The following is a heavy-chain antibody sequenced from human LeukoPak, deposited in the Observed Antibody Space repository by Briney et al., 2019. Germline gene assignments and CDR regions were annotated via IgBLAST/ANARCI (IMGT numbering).Heavy chain of an antibody. J-gene: IGHJ4*02. V-gene: IGHV2-70*17. CDR3: ARIRGTYCVSTSCSFEDF. D-gene: IGHD2-2*01. CDR2: IDWDDDK. Sequence: GPTLVNPTQTLTLTCTFSGFSLSTTGMSVSWIRQPPGKALEWLARIDWDDDKFYSTSLKTRLTISKDTSRSQVVPTVTDMGPVDTATYYCARIRGTYCVSTSCSFEDFWGQGTLVTVSS. CDR1: GFSLSTTGMS.